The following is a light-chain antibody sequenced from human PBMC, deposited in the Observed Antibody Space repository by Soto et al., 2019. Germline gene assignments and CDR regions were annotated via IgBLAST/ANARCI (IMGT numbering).Light chain of an antibody. CDR1: SSNIGSNY. J-gene: IGLJ2*01. CDR3: AAWDDSLSGVV. CDR2: RNN. Sequence: QSVLTQPPSASGTPGQRVTISCSGSSSNIGSNYVYWYQQLPGTAPKLLIYRNNQRPSGVPDRFSGSKSGTSASLAISGLRSEDEAHYYCAAWDDSLSGVVFSGGTKVTVL. V-gene: IGLV1-47*01.